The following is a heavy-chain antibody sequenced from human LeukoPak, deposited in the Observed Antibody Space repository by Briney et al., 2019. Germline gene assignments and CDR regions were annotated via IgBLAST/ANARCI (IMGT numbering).Heavy chain of an antibody. J-gene: IGHJ5*02. D-gene: IGHD3-9*01. V-gene: IGHV3-15*01. CDR1: GFTFSNAG. Sequence: GGSLRLSCVASGFTFSNAGMSWVRQAPGKGLEWVGRIRTKTDGGTADYAAPVKGRVTISRDDSKNTLYLQMSSLKTEDTAVYYCTTLRRYFPEYDPWDQGTLVTVSS. CDR3: TTLRRYFPEYDP. CDR2: IRTKTDGGTA.